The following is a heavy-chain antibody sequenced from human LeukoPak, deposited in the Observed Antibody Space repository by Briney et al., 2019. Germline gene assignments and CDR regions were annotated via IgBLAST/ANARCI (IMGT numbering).Heavy chain of an antibody. V-gene: IGHV4-59*01. CDR3: TKVGLSGLFDY. Sequence: SETLSLTCTVSGVSINDFYWTWIRQSPGNGLEWIGYIYYDGSTDYNPSLKSRVTMSIDTSRSQFSLKLNFVTAADTAVYYCTKVGLSGLFDYWGQGALVTVSS. D-gene: IGHD3-10*01. CDR1: GVSINDFY. CDR2: IYYDGST. J-gene: IGHJ4*02.